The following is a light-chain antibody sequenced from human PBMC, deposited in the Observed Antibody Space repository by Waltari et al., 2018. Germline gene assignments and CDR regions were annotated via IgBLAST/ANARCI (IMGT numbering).Light chain of an antibody. Sequence: QSVLTQPPSVSGAPGQRVTISCTGSSSNIGAGSDVHWSLQLPGTAPKLLIYGNTNRPSGVPDRFSGSKSGTSASLAITGLQADDEADYYCQSYDSSLSGWVFGGGTKLTVL. CDR2: GNT. CDR1: SSNIGAGSD. CDR3: QSYDSSLSGWV. J-gene: IGLJ3*02. V-gene: IGLV1-40*01.